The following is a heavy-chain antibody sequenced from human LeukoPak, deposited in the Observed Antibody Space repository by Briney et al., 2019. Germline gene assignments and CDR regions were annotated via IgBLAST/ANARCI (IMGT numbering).Heavy chain of an antibody. V-gene: IGHV1-18*01. CDR3: ARASFDH. CDR2: ISTYNGNT. J-gene: IGHJ4*02. Sequence: ASVKVSCKASGYTFVTYGINWVRQAPGQGPEWIGWISTYNGNTKYALKFQDRVTLTRDTSTTTAYMELKSLTSDDRAVYYCARASFDHWGQRTLVIVSS. CDR1: GYTFVTYG.